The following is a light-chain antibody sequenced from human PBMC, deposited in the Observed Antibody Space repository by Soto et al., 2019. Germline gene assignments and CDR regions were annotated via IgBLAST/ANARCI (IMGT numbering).Light chain of an antibody. Sequence: DIQMTQSPTTLSASVGDRVTITCRASQRIFTWLAWYQQKPEKAPKVLIYNASNLESGVPSRFSASGSGTEFTLTIGSLQTDDFATYYCQQYDSFWTFGQGTKLEVK. J-gene: IGKJ1*01. CDR2: NAS. CDR3: QQYDSFWT. V-gene: IGKV1-5*01. CDR1: QRIFTW.